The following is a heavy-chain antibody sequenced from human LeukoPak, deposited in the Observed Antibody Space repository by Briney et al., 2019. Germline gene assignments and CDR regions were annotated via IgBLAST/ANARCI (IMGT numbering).Heavy chain of an antibody. V-gene: IGHV3-11*06. Sequence: GGSLRLSCAASGFTFSDYYMSWIRQAPGKGLEWISCIYRDSSVIHYADSVRGRFTVSRDNAKNSVYLQMNSLRAEDTAVYFCARYGSGSNYRDPFDSWGQGTLVTVSS. CDR2: IYRDSSVI. J-gene: IGHJ4*02. CDR1: GFTFSDYY. CDR3: ARYGSGSNYRDPFDS. D-gene: IGHD3-10*01.